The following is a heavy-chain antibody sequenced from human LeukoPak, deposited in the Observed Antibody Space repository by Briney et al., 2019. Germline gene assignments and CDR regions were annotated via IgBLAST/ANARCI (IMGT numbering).Heavy chain of an antibody. CDR3: ARGVYYRGNFDY. CDR2: INSDGSST. J-gene: IGHJ4*02. V-gene: IGHV3-74*01. D-gene: IGHD3-10*01. CDR1: GFTFSSYW. Sequence: GGSLRLSCAASGFTFSSYWMHWVRQAPGKGLVWVSRINSDGSSTSYAESVKGRITISRDNAQNTLSLQMYSLRAEGTAVYYCARGVYYRGNFDYWGQGTLVTVSS.